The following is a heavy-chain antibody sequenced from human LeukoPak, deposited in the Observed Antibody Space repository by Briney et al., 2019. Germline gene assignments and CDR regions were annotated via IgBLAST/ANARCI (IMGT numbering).Heavy chain of an antibody. J-gene: IGHJ4*02. CDR3: ARGVVAAPDAVDY. V-gene: IGHV4-4*07. CDR1: GGSISSYY. CDR2: IYTSGRN. Sequence: SDTLSLTCTVSGGSISSYYWSWIRQPPGKGLEWIGHIYTSGRNNYNPSLKSRVTMSVDTSKNQFSLKLSSLTASDTAVYYCARGVVAAPDAVDYWGQGTLVTVSS. D-gene: IGHD6-13*01.